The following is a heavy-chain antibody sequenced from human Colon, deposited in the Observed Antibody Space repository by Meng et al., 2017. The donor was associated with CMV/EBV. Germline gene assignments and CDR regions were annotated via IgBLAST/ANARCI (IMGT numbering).Heavy chain of an antibody. CDR3: ARGEAGPFWTGSNYFDS. Sequence: ASVKVSCKASGYNFISHYIHCVRQAPGHGFEWMGVLNPDAGSSKYADKFRDRLTMTRDTSTSTVYVELSSLTSEDTAVYYCARGEAGPFWTGSNYFDSWGQGTLVTVSS. V-gene: IGHV1-46*01. CDR2: LNPDAGSS. D-gene: IGHD3/OR15-3a*01. CDR1: GYNFISHY. J-gene: IGHJ4*02.